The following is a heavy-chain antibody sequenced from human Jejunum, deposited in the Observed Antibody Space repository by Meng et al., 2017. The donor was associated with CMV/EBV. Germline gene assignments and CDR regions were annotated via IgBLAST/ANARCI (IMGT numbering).Heavy chain of an antibody. CDR2: LSYDGSNT. CDR1: A. D-gene: IGHD6-6*01. CDR3: ARDQDSGSSQFYSHFYGMDV. J-gene: IGHJ6*02. V-gene: IGHV3-30-3*01. Sequence: AMFWVRQAPDKGLGWVALLSYDGSNTYYADSVKGRFTISRDNSRNTLYLQMDSLRGDDTAVYYCARDQDSGSSQFYSHFYGMDVRGQGTTVTVSS.